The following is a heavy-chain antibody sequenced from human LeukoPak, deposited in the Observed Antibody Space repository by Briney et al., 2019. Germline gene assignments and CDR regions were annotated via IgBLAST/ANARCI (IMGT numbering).Heavy chain of an antibody. CDR1: GGSMSGYY. J-gene: IGHJ4*02. Sequence: SETLSLTCSVSGGSMSGYYWNWIRQPPGKGLEWIGSIFYSGGTNYHPSLKSRVTISVDTSKNQFSLKLSSVTAADTAVYYCARSDYGDYLGYWGQGTLVTVSS. CDR3: ARSDYGDYLGY. CDR2: IFYSGGT. D-gene: IGHD4-17*01. V-gene: IGHV4-59*12.